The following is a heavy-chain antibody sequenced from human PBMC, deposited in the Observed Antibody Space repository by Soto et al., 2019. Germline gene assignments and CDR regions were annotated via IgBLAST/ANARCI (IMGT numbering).Heavy chain of an antibody. Sequence: PGGSLRLSCEASGFSFSRHSMNWVRQAPGKGLEWVSSIGNDPSYLYYAGSVKGRFTISRDNAKNSLYLQMNSLRAEDTAVYYCARDGYCSGGSCYSVPVFDYWGQGTLVTVSS. CDR2: IGNDPSYL. V-gene: IGHV3-21*06. CDR1: GFSFSRHS. CDR3: ARDGYCSGGSCYSVPVFDY. D-gene: IGHD2-15*01. J-gene: IGHJ4*02.